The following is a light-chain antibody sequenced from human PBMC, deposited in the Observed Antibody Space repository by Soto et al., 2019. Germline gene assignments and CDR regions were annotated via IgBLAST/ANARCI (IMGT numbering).Light chain of an antibody. CDR1: RSVGSD. CDR3: QQYNIWSLYT. Sequence: EIVMTQSPATLSVSPGDTVTLFCRASRSVGSDLAWFQLRPGQAPRLLIYGAAARATGIPAKFSGSGSRTEFSLTISSLQSEDSAIYYCQQYNIWSLYTFGQGTKLEIK. V-gene: IGKV3-15*01. CDR2: GAA. J-gene: IGKJ2*01.